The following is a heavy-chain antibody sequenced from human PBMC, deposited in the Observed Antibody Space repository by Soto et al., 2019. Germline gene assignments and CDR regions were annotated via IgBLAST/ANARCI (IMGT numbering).Heavy chain of an antibody. CDR2: VSYSGTT. V-gene: IGHV4-31*03. CDR3: ARNGCSSTTCYHKEAPYYGKEV. J-gene: IGHJ6*01. CDR1: GGSIRSGGYY. Sequence: SETLSLTCIVSGGSIRSGGYYWSGMRQHPGKGLEWIGYVSYSGTTYYNPSPKSRVTISVDTSKSHFSLRASSVTAADTAVYYCARNGCSSTTCYHKEAPYYGKEVCGHGTTVTDXS. D-gene: IGHD2-2*01.